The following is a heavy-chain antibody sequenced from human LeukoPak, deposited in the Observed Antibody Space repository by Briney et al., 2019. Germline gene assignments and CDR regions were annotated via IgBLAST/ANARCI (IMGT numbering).Heavy chain of an antibody. CDR2: TSAHNDDT. V-gene: IGHV1-18*01. CDR1: GYTFTSYG. Sequence: ASVKGSCKASGYTFTSYGISWVRQAPGQGLEWMGWTSAHNDDTNYAETLQGRLTMTTDISTSTAYMELTSLRSDDTAVYYCARDWDSRNDYFDPWGQGTLVIVSS. J-gene: IGHJ4*02. CDR3: ARDWDSRNDYFDP. D-gene: IGHD1-1*01.